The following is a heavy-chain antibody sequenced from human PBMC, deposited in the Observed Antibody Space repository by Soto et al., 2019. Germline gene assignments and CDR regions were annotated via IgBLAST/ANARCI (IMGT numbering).Heavy chain of an antibody. J-gene: IGHJ4*02. CDR3: ARGREYSGSSAFDY. Sequence: GGSLRLSCAASGFSRGSYGMHWVRQAPGKGLEWVAVIGFDGNNDYYANSVKGRFTISRDNAKNSLYLQMNSLRAEDTAVYYCARGREYSGSSAFDYWGQGTLVTVS. D-gene: IGHD1-26*01. V-gene: IGHV3-33*01. CDR1: GFSRGSYG. CDR2: IGFDGNND.